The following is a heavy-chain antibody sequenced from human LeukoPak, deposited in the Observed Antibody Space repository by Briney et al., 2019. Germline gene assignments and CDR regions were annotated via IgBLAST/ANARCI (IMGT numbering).Heavy chain of an antibody. V-gene: IGHV4-39*01. J-gene: IGHJ4*02. CDR1: GGSLSSSSYY. CDR2: IYYSGST. CDR3: ARFHSGYDMGEY. D-gene: IGHD5-12*01. Sequence: TSETLSLTCTVSGGSLSSSSYYWGWIRQPPGKGLEWIGSIYYSGSTYYNPPLKSRVTISVDTSKNPFSLKLSSATAADTAVYSCARFHSGYDMGEYWGQGTLVTVSS.